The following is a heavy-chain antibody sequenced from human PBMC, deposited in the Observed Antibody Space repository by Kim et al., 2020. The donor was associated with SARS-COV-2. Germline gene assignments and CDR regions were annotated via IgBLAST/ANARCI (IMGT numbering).Heavy chain of an antibody. V-gene: IGHV4-31*03. D-gene: IGHD6-13*01. CDR1: GGSISSGGYY. CDR3: ARGRIAAAAKGRYYYYGMDV. CDR2: IYYSGST. Sequence: SETLSLTCTVSGGSISSGGYYWSWIRQHPGKGLEWIGYIYYSGSTYYNPSLKSRVTISVDTSKNQFSLKLSSVTAADTAVYYCARGRIAAAAKGRYYYYGMDVWGQGTTVTVSS. J-gene: IGHJ6*02.